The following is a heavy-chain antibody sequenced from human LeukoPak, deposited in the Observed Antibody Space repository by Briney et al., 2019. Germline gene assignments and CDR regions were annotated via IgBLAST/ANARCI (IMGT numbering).Heavy chain of an antibody. Sequence: GESLKISCKGSGYSFSSYWIGWVRQMPGKGLEWVGIIYPGDSDTRYSPSFQGQVTISADKSISTAYLQWSKLKPSDTAMYYCARLQDGRAFGAIDYWGQGTLVTVSS. CDR1: GYSFSSYW. V-gene: IGHV5-51*01. D-gene: IGHD3-10*01. CDR3: ARLQDGRAFGAIDY. CDR2: IYPGDSDT. J-gene: IGHJ4*02.